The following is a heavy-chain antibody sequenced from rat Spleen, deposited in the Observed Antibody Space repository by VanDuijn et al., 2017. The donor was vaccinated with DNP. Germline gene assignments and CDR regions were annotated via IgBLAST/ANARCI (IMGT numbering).Heavy chain of an antibody. CDR2: IYYDGGST. CDR1: GFTFSDYY. CDR3: ARHVLPLRVWDY. V-gene: IGHV5-22*01. D-gene: IGHD1-4*01. Sequence: EVQLVESGGDLVQPGRSLKLSCAASGFTFSDYYMAWVRQAPTKGLEWVAYIYYDGGSTYYGDSVKGRFTISRDNAKSTLYLQMNSLRSEDMATYYCARHVLPLRVWDYWGQGVMVTVSS. J-gene: IGHJ2*01.